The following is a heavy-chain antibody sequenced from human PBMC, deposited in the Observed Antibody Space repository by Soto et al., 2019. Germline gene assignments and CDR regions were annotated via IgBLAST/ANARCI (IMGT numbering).Heavy chain of an antibody. CDR3: APYSSNWVLDY. D-gene: IGHD6-13*01. CDR1: GFTRSGDL. V-gene: IGHV3-30-3*01. CDR2: ISYDGSNT. J-gene: IGHJ4*02. Sequence: GGSLRLSCAASGFTRSGDLMHCVRQAPGKGLEWVAVISYDGSNTYYADSVKGRFTISRDNSKNTLYLQMNSLRAEDTAVYYCAPYSSNWVLDYCGQGSLVPVSS.